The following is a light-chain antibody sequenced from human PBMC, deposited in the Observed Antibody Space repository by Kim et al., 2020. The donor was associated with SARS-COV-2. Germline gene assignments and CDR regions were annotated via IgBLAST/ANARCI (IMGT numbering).Light chain of an antibody. CDR2: AAS. V-gene: IGKV1-27*01. CDR3: QKYNSAPHT. J-gene: IGKJ5*01. CDR1: QGISNY. Sequence: ASVGDRVTITCRASQGISNYLAWYQQKPGKVPKLLIYAASTLQSGVPSRFSGSGSGTDFTLTISSLQPEDVATYYCQKYNSAPHTFGQGTRLEIK.